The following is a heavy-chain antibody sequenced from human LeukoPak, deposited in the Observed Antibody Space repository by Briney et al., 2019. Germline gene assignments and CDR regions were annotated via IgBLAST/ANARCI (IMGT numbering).Heavy chain of an antibody. CDR1: GGTFSSYA. V-gene: IGHV1-69*13. Sequence: EASVKVSFKASGGTFSSYAISWVRQAPGQGLEWMGGIIPIFGTANYAQKFQGRVTITADESTSTAYMELSSLRSEDTAVYYCARGDIVVAPAAMMDAFDIWGQGTMVTVSS. D-gene: IGHD2-2*01. J-gene: IGHJ3*02. CDR3: ARGDIVVAPAAMMDAFDI. CDR2: IIPIFGTA.